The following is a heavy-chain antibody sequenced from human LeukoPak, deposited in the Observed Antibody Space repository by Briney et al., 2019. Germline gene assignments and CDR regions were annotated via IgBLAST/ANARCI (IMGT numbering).Heavy chain of an antibody. CDR3: AKDRGSGGTYSDY. Sequence: GGSLRLSCAASEFTFSNYGMHWVRQAPGKGLDWVALISYDGINKYYADSVKGRFTISRDNSKNTLYLQMNSLRAEDTAVYYCAKDRGSGGTYSDYWGQGTLVTVSS. D-gene: IGHD6-19*01. CDR2: ISYDGINK. V-gene: IGHV3-30*18. J-gene: IGHJ4*02. CDR1: EFTFSNYG.